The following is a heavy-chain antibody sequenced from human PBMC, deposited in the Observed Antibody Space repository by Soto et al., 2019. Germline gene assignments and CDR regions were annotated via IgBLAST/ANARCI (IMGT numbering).Heavy chain of an antibody. CDR2: IHPSGTA. J-gene: IGHJ4*02. V-gene: IGHV4-4*02. CDR1: IRINNW. Sequence: SETLSLTCAVSIRINNWLSWVRQPPGKGLEWIGEIHPSGTARYSSSLKSRVTISVVQSNIQFSLTLSSVTVADTAVYYCATYLTPYTFDYWGQGALVTVSS. D-gene: IGHD2-15*01. CDR3: ATYLTPYTFDY.